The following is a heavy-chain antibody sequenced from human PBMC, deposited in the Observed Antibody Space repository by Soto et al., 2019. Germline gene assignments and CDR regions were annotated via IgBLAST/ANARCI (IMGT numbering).Heavy chain of an antibody. Sequence: SEALSLTCAVYGGSFSGYYWSWIRQPPGKGLEWIGEINHIGGANYDPSLNSRVIISLDTSKNQFTLRLSSVTAADTAVYYCARGTSDLRFDPWGQGTLVTVSS. D-gene: IGHD3-10*01. CDR1: GGSFSGYY. CDR2: INHIGGA. J-gene: IGHJ5*02. V-gene: IGHV4-34*01. CDR3: ARGTSDLRFDP.